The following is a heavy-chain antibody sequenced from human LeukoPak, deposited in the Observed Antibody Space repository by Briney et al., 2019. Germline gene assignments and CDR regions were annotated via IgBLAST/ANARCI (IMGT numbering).Heavy chain of an antibody. J-gene: IGHJ4*02. CDR3: ARVLSGSYLDY. D-gene: IGHD1-26*01. V-gene: IGHV3-53*01. Sequence: PGGSLRLSCAASGFTVSSNYMSWVRQAPGKGLEWVSVIYGGGSTYYADSVKGRFTISRDNSKNTLYLQMNSLRAEDTAVYYCARVLSGSYLDYWGQGTLVTVSS. CDR1: GFTVSSNY. CDR2: IYGGGST.